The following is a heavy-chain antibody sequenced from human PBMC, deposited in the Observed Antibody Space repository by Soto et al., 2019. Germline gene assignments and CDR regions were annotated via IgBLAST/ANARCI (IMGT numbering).Heavy chain of an antibody. V-gene: IGHV4-39*01. Sequence: SETLSLTCTVSGGSISSSSYYWGWIRQPPGKGLEWIGSIYYSGSTYYNPSLKSRVTISVDTSKNQFSLKLSSVTAADTAVYYCARVGPVQGGYYYGSGSYFDYWGQGTLVTVSS. CDR1: GGSISSSSYY. J-gene: IGHJ4*02. CDR3: ARVGPVQGGYYYGSGSYFDY. CDR2: IYYSGST. D-gene: IGHD3-10*01.